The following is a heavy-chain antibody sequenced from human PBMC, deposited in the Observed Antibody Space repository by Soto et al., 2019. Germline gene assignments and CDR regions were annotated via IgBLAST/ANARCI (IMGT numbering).Heavy chain of an antibody. V-gene: IGHV4-59*01. CDR2: IYYSGIT. J-gene: IGHJ6*02. Sequence: SETLSLTGTVSGGSISSYDCSWIRQPPWKGLEWIGYIYYSGITNYNPSLKSRVTISVDTSKNQFSLKLSSVTAADTAVYYCERSCWLEWGCSSTSCYIADYYYGMDVWGQGTTLPVS. CDR1: GGSISSYD. CDR3: ERSCWLEWGCSSTSCYIADYYYGMDV. D-gene: IGHD2-2*02.